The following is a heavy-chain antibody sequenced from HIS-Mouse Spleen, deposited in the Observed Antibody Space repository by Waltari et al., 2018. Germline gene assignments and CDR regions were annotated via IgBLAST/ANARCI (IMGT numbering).Heavy chain of an antibody. V-gene: IGHV4-34*01. CDR1: GGSFSGYY. D-gene: IGHD1-26*01. Sequence: QVQLQQWGAGLLKPSETLSLTCAVYGGSFSGYYWSWIRQPPGKGLGWIGEGNHSGSTNYNPSLKSRVTISVDTSKNQFSLKLSSVTAADTAVYYCARMGPASGSYGDYWGQGTLVTVSS. J-gene: IGHJ4*02. CDR3: ARMGPASGSYGDY. CDR2: GNHSGST.